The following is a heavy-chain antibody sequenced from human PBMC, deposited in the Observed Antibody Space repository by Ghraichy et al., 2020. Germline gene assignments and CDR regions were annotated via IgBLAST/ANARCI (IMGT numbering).Heavy chain of an antibody. Sequence: ASVKVSCKASGYIFTSYGISWVRQAPGQGLEWMGWISAYNGNTNYAQKLQGRVTMTTDTSTSTAYMELRTLRSDDTAVYYCARERREIRFLEWLSDAFDIWGQGTMVTVSS. D-gene: IGHD3-3*01. CDR3: ARERREIRFLEWLSDAFDI. V-gene: IGHV1-18*04. J-gene: IGHJ3*02. CDR1: GYIFTSYG. CDR2: ISAYNGNT.